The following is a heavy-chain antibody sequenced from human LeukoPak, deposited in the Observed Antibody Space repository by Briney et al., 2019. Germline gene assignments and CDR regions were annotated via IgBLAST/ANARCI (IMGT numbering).Heavy chain of an antibody. J-gene: IGHJ4*02. CDR3: ARADYDILTGYYLDY. D-gene: IGHD3-9*01. Sequence: SETLSLSCTVSGGSISSGRYYWNRIRQHPGKGLEWIGFIYYSGSTNYNPSLKSRVIISLDTSKNQFSLKLSSVTAADTAVYYCARADYDILTGYYLDYWGQGTLVTVSS. CDR1: GGSISSGRYY. V-gene: IGHV4-31*03. CDR2: IYYSGST.